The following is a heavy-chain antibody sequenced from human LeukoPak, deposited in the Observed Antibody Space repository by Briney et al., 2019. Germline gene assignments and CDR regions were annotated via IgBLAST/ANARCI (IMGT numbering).Heavy chain of an antibody. V-gene: IGHV3-30*18. Sequence: GGSLRLSCTASEFTFSSYDMHWVRQAPGKGLEWVAVISHDGNDKYYAGSVKGRYTISRDNSKNTLYLQMKSLTFEDTAVYYCAKDRIAYSSRWHYFDYWGQGTLVTVSS. CDR3: AKDRIAYSSRWHYFDY. CDR1: EFTFSSYD. D-gene: IGHD6-13*01. CDR2: ISHDGNDK. J-gene: IGHJ4*02.